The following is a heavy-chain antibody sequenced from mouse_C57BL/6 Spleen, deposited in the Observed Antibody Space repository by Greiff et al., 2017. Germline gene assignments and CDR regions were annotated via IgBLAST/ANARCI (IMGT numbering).Heavy chain of an antibody. J-gene: IGHJ1*03. CDR1: GFTFSDYY. V-gene: IGHV5-12*01. Sequence: EVQRVESGGGLVQPGGSLKLSCAASGFTFSDYYMYWVRQTPEKRLEWVAYISNGGGSTYYPDTVKGRFTISRDNAKNTLYLQMSRLKSEDTAMYYCARQVYYYGSSYDWYFDVWGTGTTVTVSS. CDR2: ISNGGGST. D-gene: IGHD1-1*01. CDR3: ARQVYYYGSSYDWYFDV.